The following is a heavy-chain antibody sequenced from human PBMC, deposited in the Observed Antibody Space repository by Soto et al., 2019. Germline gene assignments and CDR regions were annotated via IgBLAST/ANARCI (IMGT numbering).Heavy chain of an antibody. CDR2: IIGSGGST. CDR3: AKDKSVYDPWGFAY. D-gene: IGHD5-12*01. Sequence: GGSLRLSCAASGFTFSTSTMSWVRQAPGKGLEWVSSIIGSGGSTYYADSVKGRFTISRDNSKNTFYLQINILKAEDTAIYYCAKDKSVYDPWGFAYWGQGTVVTVSS. V-gene: IGHV3-23*01. CDR1: GFTFSTST. J-gene: IGHJ4*02.